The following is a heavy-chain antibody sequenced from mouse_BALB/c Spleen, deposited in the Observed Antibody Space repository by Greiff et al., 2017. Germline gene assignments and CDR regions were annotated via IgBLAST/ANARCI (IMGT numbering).Heavy chain of an antibody. CDR2: IDPANGNT. Sequence: VQLKESGAELVKPGASVKLSCTASGFNIKDTYMHWVKQRPEQGLEWIGRIDPANGNTKYDPKFQGKATITADTSSNTAYLQLSSLTSEDTAVYYCAYDYDVLFDYWGQGTTLTVSS. J-gene: IGHJ2*01. CDR3: AYDYDVLFDY. V-gene: IGHV14-3*02. CDR1: GFNIKDTY. D-gene: IGHD2-4*01.